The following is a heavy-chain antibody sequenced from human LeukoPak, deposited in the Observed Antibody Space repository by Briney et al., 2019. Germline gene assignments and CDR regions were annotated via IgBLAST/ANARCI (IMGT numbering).Heavy chain of an antibody. CDR2: IIPIFGTT. Sequence: SVKVSCMASGCTFTSYAINWVRQAPGQGLEWMGGIIPIFGTTNYAQKFQGRVTMTTDESTSTAYMELSSLRSEDTAVYYCARPNDILTGYYGYDAFYIWGKGTMVTVS. J-gene: IGHJ3*02. CDR3: ARPNDILTGYYGYDAFYI. V-gene: IGHV1-69*05. D-gene: IGHD3-9*01. CDR1: GCTFTSYA.